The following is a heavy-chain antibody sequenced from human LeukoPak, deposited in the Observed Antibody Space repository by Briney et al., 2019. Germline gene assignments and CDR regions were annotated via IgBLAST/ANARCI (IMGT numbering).Heavy chain of an antibody. CDR3: ARAPIAVAGTSRYYGMDV. J-gene: IGHJ6*02. CDR2: IYSGGST. CDR1: GFTVSSNY. D-gene: IGHD6-19*01. V-gene: IGHV3-66*01. Sequence: GGSLRLSCAASGFTVSSNYMSWVRQAPGKGLGGVSVIYSGGSTYYADFVKGRFTISRDNSKNTLYLQMNSLRAEDAAVYYCARAPIAVAGTSRYYGMDVWGQGTTVTVSS.